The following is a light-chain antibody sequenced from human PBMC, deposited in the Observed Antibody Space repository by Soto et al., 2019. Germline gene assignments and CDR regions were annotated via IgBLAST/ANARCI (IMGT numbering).Light chain of an antibody. CDR2: WAS. CDR3: QQYFTSPQT. CDR1: QSVLYSSNNQTY. Sequence: DIVMTQSPDSLAVSLGERATINCKSSQSVLYSSNNQTYLAWYQQKPGQPPKLLIYWASTRESGVPDRFSGSGSGKDFTLSISTLQAEDVAVYHCQQYFTSPQTFGQGTKVEI. J-gene: IGKJ1*01. V-gene: IGKV4-1*01.